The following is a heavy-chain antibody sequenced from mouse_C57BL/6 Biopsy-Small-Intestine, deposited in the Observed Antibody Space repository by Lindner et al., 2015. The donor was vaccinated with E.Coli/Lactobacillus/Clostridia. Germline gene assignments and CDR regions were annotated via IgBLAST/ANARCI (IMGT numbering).Heavy chain of an antibody. D-gene: IGHD1-1*01. CDR3: AASPYYETYGARDLDY. V-gene: IGHV1-4*01. J-gene: IGHJ3*01. Sequence: SVKVSCKASGFTFSGSAMQWVRQARGQRPEWIGWIVVGNGDTKYAQQFQERVTITRDVSTSTVYMELISLRSDDTAVYYCAASPYYETYGARDLDYWGQGTLVTVS. CDR2: IVVGNGDT. CDR1: GFTFSGSA.